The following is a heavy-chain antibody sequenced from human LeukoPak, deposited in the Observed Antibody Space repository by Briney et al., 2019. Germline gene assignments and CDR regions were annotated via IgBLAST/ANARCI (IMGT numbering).Heavy chain of an antibody. CDR3: TRMTTGHDY. Sequence: SETLSLTCAVSGVSFNDYYWSWVRQTPGRGLEWIGEINHSGYTNDSPSLKSRVTLSIDTSRKQSSLNLRSVTVADTGIYYCTRMTTGHDYWGQGTLVTVSS. V-gene: IGHV4-34*01. D-gene: IGHD4-17*01. CDR2: INHSGYT. CDR1: GVSFNDYY. J-gene: IGHJ4*02.